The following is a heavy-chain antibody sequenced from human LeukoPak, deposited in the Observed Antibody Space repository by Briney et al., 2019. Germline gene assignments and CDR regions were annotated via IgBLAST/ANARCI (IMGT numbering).Heavy chain of an antibody. D-gene: IGHD2-2*01. V-gene: IGHV1-18*01. J-gene: IGHJ5*02. CDR3: ASQRRLGYCSSTSCNYSNWCDP. CDR1: GYTFTING. CDR2: ISAYNGNT. Sequence: GASVKVSCKGSGYTFTINGISWVRQAPGQGLEWMGWISAYNGNTNYAQKLQGRVTMTTDTSTSTAYMELRSLRSDDTAVYYCASQRRLGYCSSTSCNYSNWCDPWGQGTLVTVSS.